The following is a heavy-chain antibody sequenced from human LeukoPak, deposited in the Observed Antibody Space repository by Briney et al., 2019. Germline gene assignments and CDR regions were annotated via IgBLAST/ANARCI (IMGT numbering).Heavy chain of an antibody. CDR1: GFTFSSYA. CDR2: ISGSGGST. Sequence: GGSLRLSCAASGFTFSSYAMSWVRQAPGKGLEWVSAISGSGGSTYYADSVKGRFTISRDNSKNTLYLQMNSLRAEDTAVYYCAKTTDRSGSYLLFDYWGQGTLVTVSS. CDR3: AKTTDRSGSYLLFDY. V-gene: IGHV3-23*01. J-gene: IGHJ4*02. D-gene: IGHD1-26*01.